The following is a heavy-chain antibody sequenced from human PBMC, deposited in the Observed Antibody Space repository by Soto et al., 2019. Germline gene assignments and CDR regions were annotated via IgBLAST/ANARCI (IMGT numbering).Heavy chain of an antibody. J-gene: IGHJ4*02. Sequence: QVQLVQSGAEVKKPGASVKVSCKASGYNFTSYAMHWVRQAPGQRLEWMGWINAGNGNTKYSQKFQGRVTITRDTSASTAYMELSSLRSEDTAVYYCARDRKEYSGYDYPSFWGQGTLVTVSS. V-gene: IGHV1-3*01. CDR2: INAGNGNT. D-gene: IGHD5-12*01. CDR3: ARDRKEYSGYDYPSF. CDR1: GYNFTSYA.